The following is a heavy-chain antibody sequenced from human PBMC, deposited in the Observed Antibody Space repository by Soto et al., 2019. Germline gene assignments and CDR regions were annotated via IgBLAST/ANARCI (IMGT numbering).Heavy chain of an antibody. V-gene: IGHV3-21*05. CDR1: GFTFSSYS. Sequence: GGSLRLSCAASGFTFSSYSMNWVRQAPGKGLEWVSYISSSSSYIYYADSVKGRFTISRDNAKNSLYLQMNSLRAEDTAVYYCARDRERTPRGYDREGGWGQGTLVTVSS. CDR3: ARDRERTPRGYDREGG. CDR2: ISSSSSYI. D-gene: IGHD5-12*01. J-gene: IGHJ4*02.